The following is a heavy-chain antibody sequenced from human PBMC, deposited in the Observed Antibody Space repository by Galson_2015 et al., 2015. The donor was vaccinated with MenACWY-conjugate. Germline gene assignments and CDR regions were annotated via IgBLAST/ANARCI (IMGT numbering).Heavy chain of an antibody. V-gene: IGHV3-23*01. D-gene: IGHD5-18*01. CDR2: ISGTGGNT. CDR3: AKDSRRGYIYPR. J-gene: IGHJ4*02. Sequence: SLRLSCAASGFTFSDFAMAWVRQAPGKGLQWVSTISGTGGNTYYADSVTGRFTISRDNSKNTLSLQMDSLTAEDTAVYYCAKDSRRGYIYPRWGQGTQVTVSS. CDR1: GFTFSDFA.